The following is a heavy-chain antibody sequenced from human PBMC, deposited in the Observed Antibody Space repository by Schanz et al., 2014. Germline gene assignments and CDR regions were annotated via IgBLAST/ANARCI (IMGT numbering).Heavy chain of an antibody. D-gene: IGHD5-18*01. Sequence: QLQLVQSGAEVKKPGSSVKVSCKLSGGTFSSYTISWMRQAPGQGLEWVGWISPYTGNTHYFDKMEGRVTMTTDTSTSTAYMELRSLRSDDTALYYCTRGGYSYALSAFDIWGQGTMVTVSS. J-gene: IGHJ3*02. CDR2: ISPYTGNT. CDR3: TRGGYSYALSAFDI. V-gene: IGHV1-18*01. CDR1: GGTFSSYT.